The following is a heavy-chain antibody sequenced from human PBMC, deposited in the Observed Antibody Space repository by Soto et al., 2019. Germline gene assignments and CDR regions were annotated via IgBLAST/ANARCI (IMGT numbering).Heavy chain of an antibody. CDR3: ARDFEFPIAAAGLENPDFDY. CDR1: GYTFTSYY. D-gene: IGHD6-13*01. CDR2: INPSGGST. V-gene: IGHV1-46*01. Sequence: ASVKVSFKASGYTFTSYYMHWVRQAPGQGLEWLGIINPSGGSTSYAQKFQGRVTMTRDTSTSTVYMELSSLRSEDTAVYYCARDFEFPIAAAGLENPDFDYWGQGTLVTVSS. J-gene: IGHJ4*02.